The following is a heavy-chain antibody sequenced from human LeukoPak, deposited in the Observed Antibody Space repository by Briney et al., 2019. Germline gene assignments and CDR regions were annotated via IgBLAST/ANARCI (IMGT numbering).Heavy chain of an antibody. Sequence: SETLSLTCTVSGGSISSGDYYWSWIRQPPGKGLEWIGYIYYSGSTYYNPSLKSRVTISVDTSKNQFSLKLSSVTAADTAVYYCARDDPLYCSSTSCYGRGFDYWGQGTLVTVSS. V-gene: IGHV4-30-4*08. D-gene: IGHD2-2*01. CDR2: IYYSGST. CDR1: GGSISSGDYY. J-gene: IGHJ4*02. CDR3: ARDDPLYCSSTSCYGRGFDY.